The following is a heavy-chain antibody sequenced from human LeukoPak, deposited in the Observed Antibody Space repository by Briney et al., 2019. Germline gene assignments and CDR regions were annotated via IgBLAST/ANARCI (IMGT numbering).Heavy chain of an antibody. Sequence: GGSLRLSCAASGFTFSSYAMSWVRQAPGKGLEWVSAISGSDGSTYYADSVKGRFTISRDNSKNTLYLQMDSLRAEDTAVYYCATAYHYDGSGYYYPADYWGQGTLVTVSS. D-gene: IGHD3-22*01. J-gene: IGHJ4*02. CDR1: GFTFSSYA. V-gene: IGHV3-23*01. CDR3: ATAYHYDGSGYYYPADY. CDR2: ISGSDGST.